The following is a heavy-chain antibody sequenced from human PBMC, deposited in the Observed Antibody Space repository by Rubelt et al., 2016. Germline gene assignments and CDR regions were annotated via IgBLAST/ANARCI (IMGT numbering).Heavy chain of an antibody. CDR3: VSSGHSYDEGH. CDR2: ISNSGTTI. V-gene: IGHV3-48*04. Sequence: SLSCAASGFTFSSYSMNWVRQAPGKGLEWVSYISNSGTTINYADSVKGRFTISRDNVKNSLYLQMTSLRAEDTAVYYCVSSGHSYDEGHWGQGTQVTVSS. CDR1: GFTFSSYS. J-gene: IGHJ4*02. D-gene: IGHD5-18*01.